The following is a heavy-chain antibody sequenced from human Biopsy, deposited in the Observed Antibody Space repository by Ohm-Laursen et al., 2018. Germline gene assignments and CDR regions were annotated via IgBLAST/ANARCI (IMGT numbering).Heavy chain of an antibody. CDR1: GYPFTFYE. CDR2: MNPNSGNT. Sequence: ASVKVSCKTSGYPFTFYEINWVRQATGQGLEWMGWMNPNSGNTGYAQKFQGRVTMTRNTSISTAYMELSSLRSEDTAAYYCARVPSTTRSRDYWGQGTLVTVSS. CDR3: ARVPSTTRSRDY. D-gene: IGHD2-2*01. J-gene: IGHJ4*02. V-gene: IGHV1-8*01.